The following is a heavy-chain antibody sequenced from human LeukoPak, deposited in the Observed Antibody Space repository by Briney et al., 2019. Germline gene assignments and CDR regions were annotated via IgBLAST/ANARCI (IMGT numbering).Heavy chain of an antibody. V-gene: IGHV4-59*01. J-gene: IGHJ4*02. CDR2: IYYSGST. CDR3: ARADAYLGEIGY. CDR1: GGSISSYY. Sequence: SETLSLTCTVSGGSISSYYWSWIRQPPGKGLEWIGYIYYSGSTNYNPSLKGRVTISVDTSKNLFSLKLSSVTAADTAVYYCARADAYLGEIGYWGQGTLVTVSS. D-gene: IGHD3-16*01.